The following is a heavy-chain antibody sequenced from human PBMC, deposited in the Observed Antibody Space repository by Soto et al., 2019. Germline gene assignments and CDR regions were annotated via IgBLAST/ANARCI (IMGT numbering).Heavy chain of an antibody. J-gene: IGHJ5*01. CDR3: ARTRNGGVADSFDS. V-gene: IGHV3-30*04. CDR2: ISRDRSYI. D-gene: IGHD3-3*01. CDR1: GFTFSRHA. Sequence: PGGSLRLSCAASGFTFSRHAIHWVRLTPGRGLEWVLAISRDRSYIYYTDSVKGRFTVSRDNSKNTVFVQMNRQIPDDTALYFCARTRNGGVADSFDSWGQGTRVTVSS.